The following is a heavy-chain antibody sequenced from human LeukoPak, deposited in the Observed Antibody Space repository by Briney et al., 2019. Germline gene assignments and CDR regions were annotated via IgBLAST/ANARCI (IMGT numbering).Heavy chain of an antibody. V-gene: IGHV1-69*05. Sequence: GASVKVSCKASGGTFSSHAISWVRQAPGQGLEWMGGIIPIFGTANYAQKFQGRVTITTDESTSTAYMELSSLRSEDTAVYYCASGYCSGGSCLSYMDVWGKGTTVTVSS. CDR2: IIPIFGTA. J-gene: IGHJ6*03. CDR3: ASGYCSGGSCLSYMDV. D-gene: IGHD2-15*01. CDR1: GGTFSSHA.